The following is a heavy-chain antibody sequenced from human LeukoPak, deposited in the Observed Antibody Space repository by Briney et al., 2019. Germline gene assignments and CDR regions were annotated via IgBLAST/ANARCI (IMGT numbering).Heavy chain of an antibody. CDR3: ARDSAATAILGFNWFDP. CDR2: IGGLTSTT. J-gene: IGHJ5*02. V-gene: IGHV3-48*01. Sequence: GGSLRLSCAASGFTFSDYNMNWVRQAPGQGLEWLSHIGGLTSTTYYADSVKGRFTISRDNAKNSLYLQMHSLRAEDTAVYYCARDSAATAILGFNWFDPWGQGTLVTVSS. CDR1: GFTFSDYN. D-gene: IGHD5-18*01.